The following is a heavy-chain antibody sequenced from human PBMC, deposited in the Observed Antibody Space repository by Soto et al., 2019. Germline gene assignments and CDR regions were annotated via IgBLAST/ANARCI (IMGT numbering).Heavy chain of an antibody. J-gene: IGHJ5*02. CDR3: ARDRSGIAVAGTIWFDP. V-gene: IGHV3-74*01. CDR1: GFTFSNYW. Sequence: PGGSLRLSCATSGFTFSNYWMHWVRQAPGKGPVWVSRINEDESNTNYADSVKGRFTISRDNAKNTLYLQMNSLRAEDTAVYYCARDRSGIAVAGTIWFDPWGQGTLVTVSS. CDR2: INEDESNT. D-gene: IGHD6-19*01.